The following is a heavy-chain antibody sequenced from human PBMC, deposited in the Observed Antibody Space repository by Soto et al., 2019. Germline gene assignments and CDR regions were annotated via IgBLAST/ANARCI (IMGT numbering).Heavy chain of an antibody. CDR2: IWHDGSNK. D-gene: IGHD4-17*01. CDR1: GFTFSSYG. J-gene: IGHJ6*02. V-gene: IGHV3-33*03. Sequence: PGGSLRLSCAASGFTFSSYGMHWVRQAPGKGLEWVADIWHDGSNKYYADSVKGRFTISRDNSKNTLYLQMNSLRAEDTAVYYCAARTTVPTKYYGVGGWGQGTTVTVYS. CDR3: AARTTVPTKYYGVGG.